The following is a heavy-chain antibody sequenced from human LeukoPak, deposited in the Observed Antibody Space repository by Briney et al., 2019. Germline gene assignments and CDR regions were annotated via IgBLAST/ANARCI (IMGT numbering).Heavy chain of an antibody. Sequence: SETLSLTYSVSGDSIRSYYWSWIRQPAGKGLEWIGRICTSGSTNYNPSLKTRDTMSVDTSKNQFSLRLSSVTAADTAVYYCAREGTYCSRTSCYDSFLDYWGQGTLVTVSS. D-gene: IGHD2-2*01. V-gene: IGHV4-4*07. CDR2: ICTSGST. J-gene: IGHJ4*02. CDR1: GDSIRSYY. CDR3: AREGTYCSRTSCYDSFLDY.